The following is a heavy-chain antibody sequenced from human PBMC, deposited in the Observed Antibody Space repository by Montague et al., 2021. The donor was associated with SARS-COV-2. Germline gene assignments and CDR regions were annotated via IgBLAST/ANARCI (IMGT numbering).Heavy chain of an antibody. J-gene: IGHJ6*02. CDR3: ARDLLPPRTAIKTNFFGLDA. D-gene: IGHD2-21*02. CDR1: GGFISSSY. CDR2: IYHSGNT. Sequence: SETLSLTCTVPGGFISSSYWSWIRQPPGKGLEWIGYIYHSGNTNYNPSLKSRVTISMDTSMNQFSLSLSSMTAADTAVYFCARDLLPPRTAIKTNFFGLDAWGQGTTVIVSS. V-gene: IGHV4-59*01.